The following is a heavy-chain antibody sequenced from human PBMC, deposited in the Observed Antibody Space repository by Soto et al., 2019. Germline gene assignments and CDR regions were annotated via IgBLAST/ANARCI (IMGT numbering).Heavy chain of an antibody. Sequence: HLLQSGPEVKKPGASVTVSCKPSGATFTNFGLSWVRQAPGQGLDWMGWIGTYNSNKNYAQPFQCRLTLTTDTSTSTGYMELMSLEYDDTAVYYGARVLRGVVNCFDPWGQVTLFNFSS. CDR1: GATFTNFG. D-gene: IGHD3-10*01. V-gene: IGHV1-18*01. J-gene: IGHJ5*02. CDR3: ARVLRGVVNCFDP. CDR2: IGTYNSNK.